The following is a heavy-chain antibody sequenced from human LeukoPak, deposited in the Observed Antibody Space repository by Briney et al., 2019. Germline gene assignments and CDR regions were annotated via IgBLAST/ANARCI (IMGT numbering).Heavy chain of an antibody. CDR1: GFAFSSYT. D-gene: IGHD6-13*01. V-gene: IGHV3-23*01. Sequence: GMSLRLSCGASGFAFSSYTFHWVRQAPGKGLEWVSVISANGVNIHYADSVKGRFTVSRDNSKNTLYLQMNSLRAEDTAVYYCAKEIAVYSSSWYFQHWGQGTLITVSS. CDR3: AKEIAVYSSSWYFQH. J-gene: IGHJ1*01. CDR2: ISANGVNI.